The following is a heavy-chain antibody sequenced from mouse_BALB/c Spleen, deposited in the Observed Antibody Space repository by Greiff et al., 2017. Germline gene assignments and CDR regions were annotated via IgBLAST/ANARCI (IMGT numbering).Heavy chain of an antibody. D-gene: IGHD4-1*01. V-gene: IGHV1S137*01. Sequence: QVQLQQSGAELVRPGVSVKISCKGSGYTFTDYAMHWVKQSHAKSLEWIGVISIYYGDASYNQKFKGKATMTVDKSSSTAYMELARLTSEDSAIYYCASLAGTDAMDYWGQGTSVTVSS. CDR1: GYTFTDYA. CDR2: ISIYYGDA. CDR3: ASLAGTDAMDY. J-gene: IGHJ4*01.